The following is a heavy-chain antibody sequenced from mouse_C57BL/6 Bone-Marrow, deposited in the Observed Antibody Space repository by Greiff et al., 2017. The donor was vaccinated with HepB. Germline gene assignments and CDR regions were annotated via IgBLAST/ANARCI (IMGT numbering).Heavy chain of an antibody. J-gene: IGHJ1*03. CDR1: GYTFTSYW. CDR2: IDPADSET. D-gene: IGHD2-14*01. CDR3: APCGYPYGYFDV. Sequence: QVQLQQPGAELVRPGYSVTLSCKASGYTFTSYWMHWVKQRPIQGLEWIGNIDPADSETHYNQKFKDKATLTVDKSSCTAYMLLSSLTSEVSAVYYCAPCGYPYGYFDVWGTGTTVTVSS. V-gene: IGHV1-52*01.